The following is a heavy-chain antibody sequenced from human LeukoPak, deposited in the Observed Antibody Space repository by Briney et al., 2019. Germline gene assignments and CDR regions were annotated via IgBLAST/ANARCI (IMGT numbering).Heavy chain of an antibody. CDR2: ISAYNGNT. J-gene: IGHJ3*02. V-gene: IGHV1-18*01. D-gene: IGHD2-8*01. CDR3: ARGGYIVLMVYATSGGAFDI. CDR1: GYTFTSYG. Sequence: ASVKASCKASGYTFTSYGISWVRQAPGQGLEWMGWISAYNGNTNYAQKLQGRVTMTTDTSTSTAYMELRSLRSDDTAVYYCARGGYIVLMVYATSGGAFDIWGQGAMVTVSS.